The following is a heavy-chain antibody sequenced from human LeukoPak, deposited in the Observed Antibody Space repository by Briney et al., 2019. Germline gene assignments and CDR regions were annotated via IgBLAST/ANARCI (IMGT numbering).Heavy chain of an antibody. CDR1: GFTLSGYA. J-gene: IGHJ6*02. D-gene: IGHD6-13*01. Sequence: PGGSLRLSCAASGFTLSGYAMHWVRQAPGKGLEWVAVISYDGSNKYYADSVKGRFTISRDNSKNTLYLQMNSLRAEDTAVYYCAKRPGGGSWPYYYYYYGMDVWGQGTTVTVSS. CDR3: AKRPGGGSWPYYYYYYGMDV. V-gene: IGHV3-30*18. CDR2: ISYDGSNK.